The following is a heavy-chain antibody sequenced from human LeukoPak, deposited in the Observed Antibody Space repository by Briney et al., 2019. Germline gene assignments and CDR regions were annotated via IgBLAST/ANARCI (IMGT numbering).Heavy chain of an antibody. CDR2: INHSGST. D-gene: IGHD1-26*01. CDR1: GGSFSGYY. Sequence: SETLCLTCAVYGGSFSGYYWSWIRQPPGKGLEWIGEINHSGSTNYNPSLKSRVTISVDTSKNQFSLKLSSVTAADTAVYYCARNGGVDTGIVGATAIDYWGQGTLVTVSS. J-gene: IGHJ4*02. CDR3: ARNGGVDTGIVGATAIDY. V-gene: IGHV4-34*01.